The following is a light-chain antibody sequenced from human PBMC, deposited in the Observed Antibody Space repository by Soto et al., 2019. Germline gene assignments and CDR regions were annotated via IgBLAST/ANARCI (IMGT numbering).Light chain of an antibody. CDR1: SSDVGSHNF. V-gene: IGLV2-14*01. CDR3: SSYTSTNTWV. J-gene: IGLJ3*02. CDR2: GVN. Sequence: QSALTQPASVSGSPGQSITISCTGTSSDVGSHNFVSWHQQHPGKAPKFMIYGVNNRPSGGSNRFSGSKSGNTASLTISGLQAEDEADYYCSSYTSTNTWVFGGGTKLTVL.